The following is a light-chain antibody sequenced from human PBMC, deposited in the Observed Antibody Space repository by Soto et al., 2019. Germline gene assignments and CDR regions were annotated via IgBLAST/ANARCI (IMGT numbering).Light chain of an antibody. CDR1: QKISTY. V-gene: IGKV1-39*01. CDR3: QQSYSTLYT. CDR2: AAS. J-gene: IGKJ2*01. Sequence: DIQMTQSPSALSASVGDRVTITCRASQKISTYVNWYQQKSGKAPRLLIFAASTLQSGVPSRFSGSGSGTEFTLTISSLQPEDFATYYCQQSYSTLYTFGQGTKVDIK.